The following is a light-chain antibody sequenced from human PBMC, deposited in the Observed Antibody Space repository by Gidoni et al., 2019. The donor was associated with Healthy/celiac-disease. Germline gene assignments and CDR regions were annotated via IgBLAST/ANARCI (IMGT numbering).Light chain of an antibody. CDR1: QSISSR. CDR2: DAS. CDR3: KQYRT. J-gene: IGKJ1*01. Sequence: DIQMTQSPSTLSASVGDRVTITCRASQSISSRLAWYQQKPGKAPKLLIYDASSLESGVPSRFSGSGSGTEFTLTISSLQPDDFATYYCKQYRTFGQGTKVEIK. V-gene: IGKV1-5*01.